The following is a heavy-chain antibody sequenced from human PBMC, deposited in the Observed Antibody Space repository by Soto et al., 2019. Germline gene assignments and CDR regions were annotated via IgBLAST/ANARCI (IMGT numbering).Heavy chain of an antibody. CDR2: IYPGDSDT. D-gene: IGHD3-3*01. Sequence: GESLKISCKGSGYSFTSYWIGWVRQMPGKGLEWMGIIYPGDSDTRYSPSFQGQVTISADKSISTAYLQWSSLKASDTAMYYCARITDYDFWSGYPHGRYWYFDLWGRGTLVTVSS. CDR1: GYSFTSYW. CDR3: ARITDYDFWSGYPHGRYWYFDL. J-gene: IGHJ2*01. V-gene: IGHV5-51*01.